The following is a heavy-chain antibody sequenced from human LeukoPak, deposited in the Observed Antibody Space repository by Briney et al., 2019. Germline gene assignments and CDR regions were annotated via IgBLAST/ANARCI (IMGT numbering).Heavy chain of an antibody. D-gene: IGHD1-1*01. V-gene: IGHV3-23*01. CDR1: GFSVSSNY. Sequence: PGGSLRLSCAASGFSVSSNYMSWVRQAPGKGLEWVAALSGSGGSTYYADSVKGRFTISRDNSKNTLYLQMNRLRSEDTAVYYCAKDSQLVRPWGYFDLWGRGTLVTVSS. CDR2: LSGSGGST. CDR3: AKDSQLVRPWGYFDL. J-gene: IGHJ2*01.